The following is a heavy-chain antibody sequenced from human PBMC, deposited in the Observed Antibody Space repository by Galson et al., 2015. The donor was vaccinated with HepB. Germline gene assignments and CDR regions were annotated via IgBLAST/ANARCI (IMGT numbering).Heavy chain of an antibody. D-gene: IGHD3-10*01. Sequence: SLRLSCAASGFTFSSYSMNWVRQAPGKGLEWVSSTSRSSGYIYYADSVKGRFTISRDSAKNSVYLQMNSLRAEDTAVYYCARVAWYGESHFDYWGQGTLVTVSS. J-gene: IGHJ4*02. CDR1: GFTFSSYS. CDR2: TSRSSGYI. V-gene: IGHV3-21*01. CDR3: ARVAWYGESHFDY.